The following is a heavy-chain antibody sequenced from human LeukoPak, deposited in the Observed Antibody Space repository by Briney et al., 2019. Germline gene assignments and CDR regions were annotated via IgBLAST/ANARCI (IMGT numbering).Heavy chain of an antibody. Sequence: SETLSLTCTVSGGSISSGGYYWSWIRQPPGKGLEWIGYIYHSGSTYYNPSLKSRVTISVDTSKNQFSLKLSSVTAADTAVYYCARGQRITMVRGVSRFDYWGQGTLVTVSS. J-gene: IGHJ4*02. CDR3: ARGQRITMVRGVSRFDY. CDR1: GGSISSGGYY. D-gene: IGHD3-10*01. CDR2: IYHSGST. V-gene: IGHV4-30-2*01.